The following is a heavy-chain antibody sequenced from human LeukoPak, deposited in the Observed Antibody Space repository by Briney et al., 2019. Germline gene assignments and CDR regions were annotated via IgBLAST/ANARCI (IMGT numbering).Heavy chain of an antibody. J-gene: IGHJ4*02. D-gene: IGHD1/OR15-1a*01. Sequence: ASVKVSCKVSGYSLTELSMHWVRQAPGKGPEWMGGFDPADGEIIYPQKFQGRVTMTEDTSSDTAYMELSGLTFEDTAVYYCAAGEWEQLLNYWGQGTLVTVSS. V-gene: IGHV1-24*01. CDR1: GYSLTELS. CDR2: FDPADGEI. CDR3: AAGEWEQLLNY.